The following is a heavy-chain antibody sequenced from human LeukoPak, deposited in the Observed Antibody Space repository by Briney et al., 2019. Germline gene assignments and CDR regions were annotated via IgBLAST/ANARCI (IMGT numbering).Heavy chain of an antibody. CDR1: GFTFSSYS. D-gene: IGHD6-13*01. CDR3: ARGLAAAGNYYGMDV. V-gene: IGHV3-48*01. Sequence: TGGSLRLSCAASGFTFSSYSMNWVRQAPGKGLEWVSYISSSSTIYYADSVKGRFTISRDNAKNSLYLQMNSLRAEDTAVYYCARGLAAAGNYYGMDVWGQGTTVTVSS. CDR2: ISSSSTI. J-gene: IGHJ6*02.